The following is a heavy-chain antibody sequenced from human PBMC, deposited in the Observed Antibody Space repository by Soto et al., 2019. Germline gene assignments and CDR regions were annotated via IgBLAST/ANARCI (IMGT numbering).Heavy chain of an antibody. V-gene: IGHV1-2*04. D-gene: IGHD3-10*01. CDR1: GYTFIGYY. J-gene: IGHJ6*02. CDR3: ARVGGGLASLGYYGMDV. CDR2: INPNSGGT. Sequence: ASVKVSCKASGYTFIGYYIHWVRQAPGQGLEWMGWINPNSGGTNYAQRFQGWVTMTRVRSISTAYMELSRLKSDDTAVYYCARVGGGLASLGYYGMDVWGQGTTVTVSS.